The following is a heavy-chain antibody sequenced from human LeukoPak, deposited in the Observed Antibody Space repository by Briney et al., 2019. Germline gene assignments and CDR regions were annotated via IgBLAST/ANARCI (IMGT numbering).Heavy chain of an antibody. CDR1: GFTFSSYS. J-gene: IGHJ4*02. CDR2: ISNDGGNI. Sequence: GGSLRLSCAASGFTFSSYSMHWARQAPGKGLEWVALISNDGGNIQYAESVKGRFTISRDNSKSTLYLQMNSLRDEDTAVYFCARGGGSGAYLTDSWGQGTLVTVSS. V-gene: IGHV3-30*01. D-gene: IGHD6-19*01. CDR3: ARGGGSGAYLTDS.